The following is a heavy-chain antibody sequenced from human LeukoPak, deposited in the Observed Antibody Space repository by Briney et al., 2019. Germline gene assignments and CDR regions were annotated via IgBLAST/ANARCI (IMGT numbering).Heavy chain of an antibody. D-gene: IGHD6-6*01. Sequence: SQTLSLTCTVSGGSISSGSYYWSWIRQPAGKGLEWIGRIYTSGSTNYNPSLKSRVTISVDTSKNQFSLKLSSVTAADTAVYYCARLPGGEAARRQGWYYYMDVWGKGTTVTVSS. CDR1: GGSISSGSYY. J-gene: IGHJ6*03. V-gene: IGHV4-61*02. CDR3: ARLPGGEAARRQGWYYYMDV. CDR2: IYTSGST.